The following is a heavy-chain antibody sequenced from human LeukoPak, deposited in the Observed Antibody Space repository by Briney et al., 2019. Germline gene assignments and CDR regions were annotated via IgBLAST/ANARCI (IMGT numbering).Heavy chain of an antibody. CDR3: ARVVRGVISSWFDP. J-gene: IGHJ5*02. V-gene: IGHV3-21*04. CDR2: ISSSSSYI. CDR1: GFTFSSYS. D-gene: IGHD3-10*01. Sequence: PGGSLRLSCAASGFTFSSYSMNWVRQAPGKGLEWVSSISSSSSYIYYADSVKGRFTISRDNAENSLYLQMNSLRAEDTAVYYCARVVRGVISSWFDPWGQGTLVTVSS.